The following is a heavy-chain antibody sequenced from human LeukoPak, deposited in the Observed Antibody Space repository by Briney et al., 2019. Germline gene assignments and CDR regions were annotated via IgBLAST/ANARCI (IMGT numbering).Heavy chain of an antibody. V-gene: IGHV4-31*03. J-gene: IGHJ5*02. CDR1: GGSISSVDYY. D-gene: IGHD3-22*01. CDR3: ARVYYDSSGYYPDNWFDP. CDR2: INYRGSA. Sequence: SETLSLTCTVSGGSISSVDYYWSWIRQYPGKGLEWIGYINYRGSAYYNPSLKSRVTISVDTSKNQFSLKLTSVTAADTAVYYCARVYYDSSGYYPDNWFDPWGQGTLVTVSS.